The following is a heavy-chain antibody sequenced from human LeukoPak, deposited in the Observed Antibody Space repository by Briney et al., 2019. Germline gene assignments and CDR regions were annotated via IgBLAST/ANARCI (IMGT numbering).Heavy chain of an antibody. D-gene: IGHD5-12*01. CDR2: IYAIGST. V-gene: IGHV4-4*07. J-gene: IGHJ4*02. CDR3: ARRSRYDSVDY. Sequence: KASETLSLTYTVSGCSISSYYWSWIRQPSGKGLEWIGRIYAIGSTNYNPSLKSRFTISLDTSKNQFSLKLSSVTAADTAVYYCARRSRYDSVDYWGQGTLVTVSS. CDR1: GCSISSYY.